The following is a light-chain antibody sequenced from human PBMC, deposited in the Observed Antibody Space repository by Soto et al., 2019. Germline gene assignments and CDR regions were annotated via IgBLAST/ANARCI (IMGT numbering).Light chain of an antibody. Sequence: EIVLPQSPGTLSLSPGERATLSCRASQSVSSSYLAWYRQKPGQAPRLLIYGASSRATGMPDRFSGSVSGTDFTLTITRLEPEDFAVYYCQQYGSSPYTFGQGTKLEIK. CDR3: QQYGSSPYT. J-gene: IGKJ2*01. CDR1: QSVSSSY. V-gene: IGKV3-20*01. CDR2: GAS.